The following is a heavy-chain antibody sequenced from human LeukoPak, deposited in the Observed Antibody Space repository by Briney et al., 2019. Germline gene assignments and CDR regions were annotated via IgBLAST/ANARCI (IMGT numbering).Heavy chain of an antibody. V-gene: IGHV1-2*02. CDR1: SYTFTSYG. Sequence: ASVKVSCKASSYTFTSYGVSWVRQAPGQGLEWMGWINPNSGGTNYAQKFQGRVTMTRDTSISTAYMELSRLRSDDTAVYYCATSSGITMVRGVPWDWGQGTLVTVSS. J-gene: IGHJ4*02. CDR2: INPNSGGT. D-gene: IGHD3-10*01. CDR3: ATSSGITMVRGVPWD.